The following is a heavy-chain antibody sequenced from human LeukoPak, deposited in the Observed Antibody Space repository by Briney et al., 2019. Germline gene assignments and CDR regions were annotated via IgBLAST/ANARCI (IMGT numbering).Heavy chain of an antibody. CDR2: ISAYNGNT. V-gene: IGHV1-18*01. Sequence: ASVTVSCKASGYTFTSYGISWVRQAPGQGLEWMGWISAYNGNTNYAQKLQGRVTMTTDTSTSTAYMELRSLRSDDTAVYYCARDGASLPGLNYMDVWGKGTTVTVSS. J-gene: IGHJ6*03. CDR3: ARDGASLPGLNYMDV. D-gene: IGHD3-10*01. CDR1: GYTFTSYG.